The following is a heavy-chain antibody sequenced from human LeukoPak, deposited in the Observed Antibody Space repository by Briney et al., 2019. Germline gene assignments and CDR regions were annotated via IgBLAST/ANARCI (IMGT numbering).Heavy chain of an antibody. D-gene: IGHD6-25*01. CDR1: GGSIGSYY. Sequence: SETLSLTCTVSGGSIGSYYWSWIRQPPGKGLEWIGYIYYSGNTNYNPSLKSRVTISVDTSKNQFSLKLSSVTAADTAVYYCARGVSGYYYYGMDVWGQGTTVTVSS. CDR3: ARGVSGYYYYGMDV. J-gene: IGHJ6*02. CDR2: IYYSGNT. V-gene: IGHV4-59*12.